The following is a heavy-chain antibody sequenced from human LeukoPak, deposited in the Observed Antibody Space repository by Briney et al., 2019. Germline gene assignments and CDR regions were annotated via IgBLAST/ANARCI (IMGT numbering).Heavy chain of an antibody. Sequence: SETLSLTCTVSGGSVSSHFWSWIRQPPGKGLEWIGYIYNSGITNYNPSLKSRVTMSVDTSKNQFSLMLRSVTAADTAVYYCARDHLPTGAPGYYMDVWGKGTTVTVSS. D-gene: IGHD4/OR15-4a*01. V-gene: IGHV4-59*02. CDR2: IYNSGIT. J-gene: IGHJ6*03. CDR1: GGSVSSHF. CDR3: ARDHLPTGAPGYYMDV.